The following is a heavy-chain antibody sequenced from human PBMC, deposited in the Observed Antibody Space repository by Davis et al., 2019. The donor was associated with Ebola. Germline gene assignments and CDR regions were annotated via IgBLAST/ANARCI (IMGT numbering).Heavy chain of an antibody. J-gene: IGHJ4*02. CDR3: ARFSRGNPIDD. Sequence: GESLKISCAASDFIVSDKYMSWVRQAPGKGLEWVSVIYRDGRTYHADSVKGRFTISRDNSKNTVYLQMNSLRAEDTAIYYCARFSRGNPIDDWGQGTQVTVSS. CDR2: IYRDGRT. CDR1: DFIVSDKY. V-gene: IGHV3-53*01.